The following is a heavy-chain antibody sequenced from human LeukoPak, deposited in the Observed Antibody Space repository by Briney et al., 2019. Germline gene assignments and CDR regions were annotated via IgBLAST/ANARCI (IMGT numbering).Heavy chain of an antibody. J-gene: IGHJ3*02. Sequence: GESLKISCKGSGYSFTSYWIGWVRQMPGKCLEWMGIIYPAYSDTRYSPSFQGQVTISADKSISTAYLQWSSLKASDTAMYYCARLPEVGATGDDAFDIWGQGTMVTVYS. CDR3: ARLPEVGATGDDAFDI. CDR1: GYSFTSYW. D-gene: IGHD1-26*01. CDR2: IYPAYSDT. V-gene: IGHV5-51*01.